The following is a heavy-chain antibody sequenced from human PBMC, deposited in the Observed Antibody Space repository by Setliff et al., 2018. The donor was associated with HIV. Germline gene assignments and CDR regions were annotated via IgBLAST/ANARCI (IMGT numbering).Heavy chain of an antibody. Sequence: SETLSLTCAVSGNSIGSGYYWGWIRQPPGKGLEWIASIYYNGNIYYNPSLKSRVTITMDTSKNQFSLKLSSVTATDTAVYSCVRHLSEMAMVDHWGQGTLVTVSS. CDR3: VRHLSEMAMVDH. J-gene: IGHJ4*02. CDR2: IYYNGNI. V-gene: IGHV4-38-2*01. CDR1: GNSIGSGYY.